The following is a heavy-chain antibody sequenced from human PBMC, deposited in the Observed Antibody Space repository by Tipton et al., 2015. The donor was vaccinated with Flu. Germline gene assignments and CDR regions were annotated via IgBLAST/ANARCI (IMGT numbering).Heavy chain of an antibody. Sequence: RSLRLSCAASGFTFSSYGMHWVRQAPGKGLEWVAFIRYDGSNKYYADSVKGRFAISRDNAKNSLYLQMNSLRAEDTAVYYCARGVRVPAAMANYYGMDVWGQGTTVTVSS. D-gene: IGHD2-2*01. J-gene: IGHJ6*02. CDR2: IRYDGSNK. V-gene: IGHV3-33*01. CDR1: GFTFSSYG. CDR3: ARGVRVPAAMANYYGMDV.